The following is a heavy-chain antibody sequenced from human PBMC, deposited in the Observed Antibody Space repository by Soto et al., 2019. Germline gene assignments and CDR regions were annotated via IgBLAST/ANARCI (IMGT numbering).Heavy chain of an antibody. CDR2: ISYTSGRT. J-gene: IGHJ4*02. Sequence: PGGSLRLSCAASGFTFSSCAMSWVRQAPGKGLEWVSTISYTSGRTNYAYSVKVRFTISIDNSKNTLSLQMNSLIAEDTAIYYCAKDRRTGNCDXWGQGTLVTVSX. CDR3: AKDRRTGNCDX. D-gene: IGHD3-9*01. CDR1: GFTFSSCA. V-gene: IGHV3-23*01.